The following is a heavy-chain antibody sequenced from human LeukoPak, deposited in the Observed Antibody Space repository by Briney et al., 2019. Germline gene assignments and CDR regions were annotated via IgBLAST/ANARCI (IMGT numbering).Heavy chain of an antibody. CDR3: ARDRLSQLRYFDWLPHLDAFDI. CDR2: ISSSSSYI. CDR1: GFTFSSYS. V-gene: IGHV3-21*01. D-gene: IGHD3-9*01. J-gene: IGHJ3*02. Sequence: GGSLRLSCAASGFTFSSYSMNWVRQAPGKGLDLVSSISSSSSYIYYADSVKGRFTISRDNAKNSLYLQMNSLRAEDTAVYYCARDRLSQLRYFDWLPHLDAFDIWGQGTMVTVSS.